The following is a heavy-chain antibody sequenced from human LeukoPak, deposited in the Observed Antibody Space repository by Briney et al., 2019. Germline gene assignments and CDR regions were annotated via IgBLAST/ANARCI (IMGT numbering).Heavy chain of an antibody. J-gene: IGHJ6*02. CDR3: AKATKTYYDFWSGYPTPYYGMDV. CDR2: ISGSGGCT. CDR1: GFTFSSYA. Sequence: GGSLRLSCAASGFTFSSYAMSWVRQAPGKGLEWVSAISGSGGCTYYADSVKGRFTISRDNSKNTLYLQMNSLRAEDTAVYYCAKATKTYYDFWSGYPTPYYGMDVWGQGTTVTVSS. V-gene: IGHV3-23*01. D-gene: IGHD3-3*01.